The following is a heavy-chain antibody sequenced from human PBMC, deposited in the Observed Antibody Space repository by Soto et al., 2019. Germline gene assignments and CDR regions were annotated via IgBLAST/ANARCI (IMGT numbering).Heavy chain of an antibody. V-gene: IGHV3-30-3*01. CDR2: ISYDGSNK. CDR3: ARDIPAPFY. CDR1: GFTFSSYA. J-gene: IGHJ4*02. Sequence: PGGSLRLSCAASGFTFSSYAMHWVRQAPGKGLEWVAVISYDGSNKYYADSVKGRFTISRDNSKNTLYLQMNSLRAEDTAVYYCARDIPAPFYWGQGTLVTVSS.